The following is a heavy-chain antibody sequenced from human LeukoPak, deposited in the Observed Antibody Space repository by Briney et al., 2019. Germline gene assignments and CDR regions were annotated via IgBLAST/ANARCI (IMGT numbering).Heavy chain of an antibody. CDR3: ARDVVTAAAGSYYYYGMDV. CDR1: GFTVSSNY. J-gene: IGHJ6*04. D-gene: IGHD6-13*01. CDR2: IHSGGST. V-gene: IGHV3-53*01. Sequence: GGSLRLSCAASGFTVSSNYMSWVRQAPGKGLEWVSVIHSGGSTYYADSVKGRFTISRDNSKNTLYLQMNSLRAEDTAVYYCARDVVTAAAGSYYYYGMDVWGKGTTVTVSS.